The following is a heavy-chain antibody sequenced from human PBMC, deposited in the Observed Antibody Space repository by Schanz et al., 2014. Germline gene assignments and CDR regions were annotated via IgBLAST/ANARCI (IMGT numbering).Heavy chain of an antibody. CDR2: INPSGGST. CDR3: ARAPTAYCSDTSCLGTPFDY. CDR1: GYTFTTYY. Sequence: QVQLVQSGAEVKKPGASVKVSCKASGYTFTTYYMLWVRQAPGQGLEWMGIINPSGGSTRYGQKFQGRITVTTDTSTSTAYMELSSLRSEDTAVYYCARAPTAYCSDTSCLGTPFDYWGQGTLVTVSS. V-gene: IGHV1-46*03. J-gene: IGHJ4*02. D-gene: IGHD2-2*01.